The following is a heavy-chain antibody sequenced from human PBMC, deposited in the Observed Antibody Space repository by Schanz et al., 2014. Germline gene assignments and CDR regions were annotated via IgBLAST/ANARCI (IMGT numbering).Heavy chain of an antibody. Sequence: QVQLVQSGAEVKKPGASMKVSCKASGYTFTDYYMHWVRQAPGQGLEWMGRINPNSGSTNFAQNFQGRVTMTRDTSISTAYMEMSRLISDDTAVYYCAREMLDIVATMDDDAFDIWGQGTMVTVSS. V-gene: IGHV1-2*06. CDR1: GYTFTDYY. D-gene: IGHD5-12*01. J-gene: IGHJ3*02. CDR2: INPNSGST. CDR3: AREMLDIVATMDDDAFDI.